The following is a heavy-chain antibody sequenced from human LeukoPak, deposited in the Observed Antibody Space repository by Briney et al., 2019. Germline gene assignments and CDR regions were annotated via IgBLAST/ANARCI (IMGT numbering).Heavy chain of an antibody. V-gene: IGHV5-51*01. D-gene: IGHD3-3*01. Sequence: GESLKISCKGSGYSFTSYWIGWVRQMPGKGLEWMGIIYPGDSDTRYSPSFQGQVTISADKSISTAYLQWSSLKASDTAMYYCARGNEEILDFWSGYYNSYYYYGMDVWGQGTTVTVSS. CDR3: ARGNEEILDFWSGYYNSYYYYGMDV. CDR2: IYPGDSDT. J-gene: IGHJ6*02. CDR1: GYSFTSYW.